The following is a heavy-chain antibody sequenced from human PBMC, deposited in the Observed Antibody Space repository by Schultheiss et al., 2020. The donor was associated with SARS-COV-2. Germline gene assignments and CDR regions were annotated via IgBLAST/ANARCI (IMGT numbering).Heavy chain of an antibody. CDR3: ARGGSSGSRWFDP. Sequence: GESLKISCAASGFTFSSYAMHWVRQAPGKGLEWVAVISYDGSNKYYADSVKGRFTISRDNSKNTLYLQMNSLRAGDTAVYYCARGGSSGSRWFDPWGQGTLVTVSS. V-gene: IGHV3-30*04. J-gene: IGHJ5*02. CDR1: GFTFSSYA. D-gene: IGHD6-19*01. CDR2: ISYDGSNK.